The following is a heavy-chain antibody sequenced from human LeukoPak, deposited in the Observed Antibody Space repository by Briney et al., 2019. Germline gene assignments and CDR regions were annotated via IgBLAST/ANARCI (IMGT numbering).Heavy chain of an antibody. Sequence: PRGSLRLSSAASGFTVSRNYMSWVRQAPGKGLEWVSVIYIDGNTYYADSVRGRFTISRDNSKNTVYLQMNSLRAEDTAVYYCARGDGYNFFDSWGRGNLDTVSS. CDR1: GFTVSRNY. CDR2: IYIDGNT. V-gene: IGHV3-66*01. CDR3: ARGDGYNFFDS. J-gene: IGHJ4*02. D-gene: IGHD5-24*01.